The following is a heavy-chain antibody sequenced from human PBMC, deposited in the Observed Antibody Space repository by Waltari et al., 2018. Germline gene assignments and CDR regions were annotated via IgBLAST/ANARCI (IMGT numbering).Heavy chain of an antibody. Sequence: CKASGGTFSSYAISWVRQAPGQGLEWMGGIIPTFGTANYAQKFQGRVTITADESTSTAYMELSSLRSEDTAVYYCASRGAYGSGTDYYYGMDVWGQGTTVTVSS. CDR3: ASRGAYGSGTDYYYGMDV. V-gene: IGHV1-69*01. CDR2: IIPTFGTA. CDR1: GGTFSSYA. D-gene: IGHD3-10*01. J-gene: IGHJ6*02.